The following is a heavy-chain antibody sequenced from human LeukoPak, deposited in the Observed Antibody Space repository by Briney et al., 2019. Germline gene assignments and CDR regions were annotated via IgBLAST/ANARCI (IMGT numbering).Heavy chain of an antibody. J-gene: IGHJ4*02. CDR1: GFTFSSYS. CDR3: ARASYCSGGSCYSGY. Sequence: PGGSLRLSCAASGFTFSSYSMNWVRQAPGKGLEWVSYISSSSSAIYYADSVEGRFTISRDNAKNSLYLQMNSLRDEDTAVYYCARASYCSGGSCYSGYWGQGTLVTVSS. CDR2: ISSSSSAI. V-gene: IGHV3-48*02. D-gene: IGHD2-15*01.